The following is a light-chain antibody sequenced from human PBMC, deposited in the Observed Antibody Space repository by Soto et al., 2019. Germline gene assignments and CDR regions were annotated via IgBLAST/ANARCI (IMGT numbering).Light chain of an antibody. CDR1: RSVNNN. J-gene: IGKJ5*01. CDR3: QQYHNWPIT. CDR2: GVS. V-gene: IGKV3-15*01. Sequence: EVVMTQSPATLSVSPGERAILSCRASRSVNNNYLAWYQQKPGQAPRLLIYGVSTRATDTPARFSGSGSGTEFTLMIGSLQSEDFAVYYRQQYHNWPITFGQGTRLEIK.